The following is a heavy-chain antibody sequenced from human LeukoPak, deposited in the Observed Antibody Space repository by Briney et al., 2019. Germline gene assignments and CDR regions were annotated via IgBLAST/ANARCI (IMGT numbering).Heavy chain of an antibody. Sequence: PSETLSLTCAVYGGSFSGYYWSWIRQPPGKGLEWIGEINHSGSTNYNPSHKSRVTISVDTSKNQFSLKLSSVTAADTAVYYCARGIGSDWGQGTLVTVSS. V-gene: IGHV4-34*01. CDR1: GGSFSGYY. J-gene: IGHJ4*02. D-gene: IGHD1-14*01. CDR3: ARGIGSD. CDR2: INHSGST.